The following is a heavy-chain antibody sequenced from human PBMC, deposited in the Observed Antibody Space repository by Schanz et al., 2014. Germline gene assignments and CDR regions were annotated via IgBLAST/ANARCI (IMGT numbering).Heavy chain of an antibody. V-gene: IGHV1-46*01. D-gene: IGHD2-2*01. CDR2: INPGSGTT. CDR1: GYTFTSIY. CDR3: ARGSCTASGCYDAFDL. J-gene: IGHJ3*01. Sequence: QVQLVQSGAEVKRPGASVKVSCKASGYTFTSIYIHWVRQAPGQGLEWMGIINPGSGTTRSAQKFQGRVTITRDTSTSTVYMDLSTLRSEDTAVYYCARGSCTASGCYDAFDLWGQGTLVPVSS.